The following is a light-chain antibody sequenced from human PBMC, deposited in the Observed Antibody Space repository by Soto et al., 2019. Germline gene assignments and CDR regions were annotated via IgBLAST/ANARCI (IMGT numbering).Light chain of an antibody. J-gene: IGKJ1*01. Sequence: DIQMTQSPSSLAASVGARVTITCRASQSISTYLNWYQQKPGKAPKVLIFDASRLQSGVASRFSGSGSGTDFNLTISSLQPAESATYYCQQSYSAPWTFGQGSKVQVK. CDR2: DAS. CDR1: QSISTY. CDR3: QQSYSAPWT. V-gene: IGKV1-39*01.